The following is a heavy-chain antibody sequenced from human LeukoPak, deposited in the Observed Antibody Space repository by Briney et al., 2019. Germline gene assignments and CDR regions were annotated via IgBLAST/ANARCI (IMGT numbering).Heavy chain of an antibody. V-gene: IGHV3-30*18. CDR3: VKGGSRRGYFFDY. CDR2: ISSDGSTE. Sequence: PGGSLRLSCAASGFTLRDYGIHWVRQAPGKGLEWVATISSDGSTEYYADSVKGRFTISRDNSKNTLYLQMNSLKPEDTALYHCVKGGSRRGYFFDYWGQGILVTVSS. J-gene: IGHJ4*02. D-gene: IGHD2-15*01. CDR1: GFTLRDYG.